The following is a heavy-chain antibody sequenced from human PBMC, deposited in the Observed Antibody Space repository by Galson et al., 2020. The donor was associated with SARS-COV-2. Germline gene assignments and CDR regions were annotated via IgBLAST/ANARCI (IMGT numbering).Heavy chain of an antibody. J-gene: IGHJ4*02. CDR2: IKSKTDGGTT. CDR1: GFTFSNAW. Sequence: GGSLRLSCAASGFTFSNAWMSWVRQAPGKGLEWVGRIKSKTDGGTTDYAAPVKGRFTISRDDSKNTLYLQMNSLKTEDTAVYYCTTETGYYDFWSGYYTRYYFDYWGQGTLVTVSS. V-gene: IGHV3-15*01. CDR3: TTETGYYDFWSGYYTRYYFDY. D-gene: IGHD3-3*01.